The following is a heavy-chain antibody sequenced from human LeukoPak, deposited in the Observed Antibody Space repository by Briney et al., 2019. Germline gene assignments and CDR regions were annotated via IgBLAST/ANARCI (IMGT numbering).Heavy chain of an antibody. CDR3: ARDTAMERGDY. CDR1: GNTFSSYF. D-gene: IGHD5-18*01. CDR2: ISAYNGNT. Sequence: ASVKVSCKASGNTFSSYFIHWVRQAPGQGLERMGWISAYNGNTNYAQKLQGRVTMTTDTSTSTAYMELRSLRSDDTAVYYCARDTAMERGDYWGQGTLVTVSS. J-gene: IGHJ4*02. V-gene: IGHV1-18*04.